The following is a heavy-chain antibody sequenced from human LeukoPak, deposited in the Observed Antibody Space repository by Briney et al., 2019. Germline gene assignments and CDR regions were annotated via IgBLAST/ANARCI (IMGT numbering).Heavy chain of an antibody. D-gene: IGHD2-2*01. CDR2: INSDGSST. CDR3: ARRGVVVVPAAKGNAPNIDYYYYMDV. J-gene: IGHJ6*03. CDR1: GFTFSSYW. V-gene: IGHV3-74*01. Sequence: GGSLRLSCAASGFTFSSYWMHWVRQAPGKGLVWVSRINSDGSSTSYADSVKGRFTISRDNAKNTLYLQMNSLRAEDTAVYYCARRGVVVVPAAKGNAPNIDYYYYMDVWGKGTTVTVSS.